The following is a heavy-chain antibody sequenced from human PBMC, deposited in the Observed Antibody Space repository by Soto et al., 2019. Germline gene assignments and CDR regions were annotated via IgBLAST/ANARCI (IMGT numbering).Heavy chain of an antibody. CDR2: ISAYNGNT. Sequence: QVQLVQSGAEVKKPGASVKVSCKASGYTFTSYGISWVRQAPGQGLEWMGWISAYNGNTNYAQKHQGRVTMTTDTSTRTAYMELRSLRSDDTAVYYCARATNSYGSGSYSLNWFDPWGQGTLVTVSS. CDR3: ARATNSYGSGSYSLNWFDP. V-gene: IGHV1-18*01. J-gene: IGHJ5*02. D-gene: IGHD3-10*01. CDR1: GYTFTSYG.